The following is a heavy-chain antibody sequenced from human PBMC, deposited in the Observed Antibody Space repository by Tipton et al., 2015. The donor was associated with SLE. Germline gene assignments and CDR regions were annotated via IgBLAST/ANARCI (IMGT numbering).Heavy chain of an antibody. J-gene: IGHJ5*02. D-gene: IGHD3-10*01. CDR3: ARVTELLWFGEARGWFDP. Sequence: TLSLTCTVSGGSISSHYWSWIRQPPGKGLEWIGSIYYSGSTYYNPSLKSRVTISVDTSKNQFSLKPSSVTAADTAVYYCARVTELLWFGEARGWFDPWGQGTLVTVSS. V-gene: IGHV4-59*04. CDR1: GGSISSHY. CDR2: IYYSGST.